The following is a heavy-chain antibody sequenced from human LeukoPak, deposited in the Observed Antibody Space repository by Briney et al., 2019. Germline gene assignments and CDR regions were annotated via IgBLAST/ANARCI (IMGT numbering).Heavy chain of an antibody. D-gene: IGHD2-15*01. Sequence: GGSLRLSCAASGLTSSSYSMNWVRQAPGKGLEWVSYIGSSDSTTDYADSVKGRFTISRDNAKNSLYLQMNSLRDEDTAVYYCARDSAWSFDYWGQGTLVTVSS. J-gene: IGHJ4*02. CDR2: IGSSDSTT. V-gene: IGHV3-48*02. CDR1: GLTSSSYS. CDR3: ARDSAWSFDY.